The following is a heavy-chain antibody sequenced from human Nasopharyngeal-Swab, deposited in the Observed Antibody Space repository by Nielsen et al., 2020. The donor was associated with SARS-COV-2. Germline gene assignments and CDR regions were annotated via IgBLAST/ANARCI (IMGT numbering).Heavy chain of an antibody. CDR2: IKQDGSEK. D-gene: IGHD3-3*01. V-gene: IGHV3-7*01. Sequence: VRQAPGKGLEWVANIKQDGSEKYYVDSVKGRFTISRDNAKNSLYLQMNSLRAEDTAVYYCARGASGYYDFWSGYYRYYYYYHMDVWGKGTTVTVSS. J-gene: IGHJ6*03. CDR3: ARGASGYYDFWSGYYRYYYYYHMDV.